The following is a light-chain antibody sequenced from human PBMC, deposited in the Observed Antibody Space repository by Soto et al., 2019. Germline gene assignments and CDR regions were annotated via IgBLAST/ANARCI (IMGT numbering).Light chain of an antibody. J-gene: IGLJ1*01. CDR3: AAWDDSLNGYV. CDR1: SSDIGAGYR. CDR2: DNT. Sequence: QSVLTQPPSVSGAPGERVTISCTGSSSDIGAGYRVRWYQQVPGTAPKLLIYDNTNRPSGVSVRFSGSKSGTSASLAISGLQAEDEADYYCAAWDDSLNGYVFGTGTKVTV. V-gene: IGLV1-40*01.